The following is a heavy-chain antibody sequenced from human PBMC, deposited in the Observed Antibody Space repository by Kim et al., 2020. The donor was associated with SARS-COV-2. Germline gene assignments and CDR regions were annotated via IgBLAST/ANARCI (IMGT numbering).Heavy chain of an antibody. J-gene: IGHJ3*02. CDR3: TRVPPYSNSWWDAFDI. D-gene: IGHD6-13*01. V-gene: IGHV3-73*01. CDR2: IRSKANNYAT. CDR1: GFTFSDSA. Sequence: GGSLRLSCAASGFTFSDSAMYWVRQASGKGLEWVGRIRSKANNYATAYDVSVKGRFIISRDDSKNTAYLQMNSLKTEDTAIYYCTRVPPYSNSWWDAFDIWGQGTMGTVSS.